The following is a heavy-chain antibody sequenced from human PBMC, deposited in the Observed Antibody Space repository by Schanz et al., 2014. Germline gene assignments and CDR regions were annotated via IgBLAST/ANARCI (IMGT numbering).Heavy chain of an antibody. D-gene: IGHD3-10*01. J-gene: IGHJ6*01. Sequence: EVQLLESGGGLVQPGGSLRLSCAASGFTFSSYAMSWVRQAPGKGLEWVSAISGSGGSTYYADSVKGRFTISRDNSKNTLYPPMNSLETQDPALYFLAEGKFGELNYFGYRGPGAMVTVSS. CDR2: ISGSGGST. V-gene: IGHV3-23*01. CDR1: GFTFSSYA. CDR3: AEGKFGELNYFGY.